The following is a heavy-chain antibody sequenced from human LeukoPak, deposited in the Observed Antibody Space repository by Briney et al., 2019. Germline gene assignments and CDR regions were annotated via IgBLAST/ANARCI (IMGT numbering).Heavy chain of an antibody. CDR2: TYYRSRWHN. Sequence: SQTLSLTCAISGDGVASNSAAWNWIRQSPSRGLEWLGGTYYRSRWHNDYAVSVKSRIIINPDTSKNQFSLKLSSVTAADTAVYYCAREARRDGYNPRGYWGQGTLVTVSS. CDR3: AREARRDGYNPRGY. J-gene: IGHJ4*02. V-gene: IGHV6-1*01. D-gene: IGHD5-24*01. CDR1: GDGVASNSAA.